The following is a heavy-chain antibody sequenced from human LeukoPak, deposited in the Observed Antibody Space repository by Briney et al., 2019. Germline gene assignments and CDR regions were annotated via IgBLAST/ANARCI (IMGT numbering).Heavy chain of an antibody. D-gene: IGHD3-22*01. CDR2: IYYSGST. CDR1: GGSISSYY. Sequence: PSETLSLTCTVSGGSISSYYWSWIRQPPGKGPEWIGYIYYSGSTNYNPSLKSRVTISVDTSKNQFSLKLSSVTAADTAVYYCARDGPYYYDSSGYYDAFDIWGQGTMVTVSS. V-gene: IGHV4-59*12. CDR3: ARDGPYYYDSSGYYDAFDI. J-gene: IGHJ3*02.